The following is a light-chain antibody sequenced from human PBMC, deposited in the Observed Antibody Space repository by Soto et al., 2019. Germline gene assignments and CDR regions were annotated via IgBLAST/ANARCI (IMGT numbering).Light chain of an antibody. CDR1: SSDVGSYNL. J-gene: IGLJ1*01. CDR3: CSYAGSSTFV. Sequence: QSVLTQPSSVSGSPGQSITISCTGTSSDVGSYNLVSCYQQHPGKAPKLMIYEVSKRPSGVSNRFSFSKSGNTASLTISGLQAEDEADYYCCSYAGSSTFVFGTGTKVTVL. CDR2: EVS. V-gene: IGLV2-23*02.